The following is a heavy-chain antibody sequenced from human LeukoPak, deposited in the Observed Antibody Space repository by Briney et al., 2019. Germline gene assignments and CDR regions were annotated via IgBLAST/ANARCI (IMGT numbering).Heavy chain of an antibody. V-gene: IGHV3-11*04. J-gene: IGHJ6*03. D-gene: IGHD6-13*01. CDR2: ISSSGSTI. CDR1: GFTFSDYY. Sequence: PGGSLRLSCAASGFTFSDYYMSWIRQAPGKELEWVSYISSSGSTIYYADSVKGRFTISRDNAKNSLYLQMNSLRAEDTAVYYCARDESSSWYGYYYYYMDVWGKGTTVTISS. CDR3: ARDESSSWYGYYYYYMDV.